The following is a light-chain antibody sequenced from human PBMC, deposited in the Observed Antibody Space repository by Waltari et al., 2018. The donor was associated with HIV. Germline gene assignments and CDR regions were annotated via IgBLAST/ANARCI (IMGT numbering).Light chain of an antibody. CDR3: AAWDDSLWV. J-gene: IGLJ3*02. CDR1: SSTIGSNY. Sequence: SVLTQPPSASGTPGQRVTISCSGSSSTIGSNYVDWYQKGPGTAPKLRSFPKNQRPSGVPAPVSGSRSGTSASLAISGLRSEDEGVDYCAAWDDSLWVFGGGTKLTGL. V-gene: IGLV1-47*01. CDR2: PKN.